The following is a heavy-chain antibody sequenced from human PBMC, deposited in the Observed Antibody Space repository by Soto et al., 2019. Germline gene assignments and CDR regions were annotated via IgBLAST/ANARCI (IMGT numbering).Heavy chain of an antibody. V-gene: IGHV1-18*04. CDR3: AREAFVVYASWFDP. J-gene: IGHJ5*02. CDR2: VSASNGKT. D-gene: IGHD2-2*01. Sequence: QIQLVQSGSEVRMPGASVKVSCKASGYIFPTYIITWVRQAPGQGLEWMGWVSASNGKTNYAQKFEDRVTMTTDTSTTTAYLELRNLRSDDTAVYYCAREAFVVYASWFDPWGQGTLVTVSS. CDR1: GYIFPTYI.